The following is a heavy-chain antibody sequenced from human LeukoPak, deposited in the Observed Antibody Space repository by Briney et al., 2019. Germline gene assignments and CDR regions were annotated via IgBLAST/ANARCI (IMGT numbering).Heavy chain of an antibody. CDR2: IWYDGSNK. V-gene: IGHV3-33*06. J-gene: IGHJ4*02. CDR3: AKDPEDTAMVLGY. Sequence: PGRSLRLSCAASGFTFSSYGMHWVRQAPGKGLEWVADIWYDGSNKYYADSVKGRFTISRDNSKNTLYLQMNSLRAEDTAVYYCAKDPEDTAMVLGYWGQGTLVTISS. CDR1: GFTFSSYG. D-gene: IGHD5-18*01.